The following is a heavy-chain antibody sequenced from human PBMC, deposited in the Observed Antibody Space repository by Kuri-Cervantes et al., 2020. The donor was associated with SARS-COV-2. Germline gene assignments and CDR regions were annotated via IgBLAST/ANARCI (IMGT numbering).Heavy chain of an antibody. D-gene: IGHD6-13*01. CDR2: INHSGST. CDR3: ARAELGLGWFFDL. V-gene: IGHV4-34*01. Sequence: SETLSLTCAVYGGSFSGYYWSWIRQPPGKGLEWIGEINHSGSTNYNPSLKSRVTISGDTSKNQFSLKLSSVTAADTAAYYCARAELGLGWFFDLWGRGTLVTVSS. J-gene: IGHJ2*01. CDR1: GGSFSGYY.